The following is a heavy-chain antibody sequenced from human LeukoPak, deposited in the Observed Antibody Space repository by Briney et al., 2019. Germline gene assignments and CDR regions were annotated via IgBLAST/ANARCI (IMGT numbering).Heavy chain of an antibody. CDR2: ISACNGNT. CDR1: GYTFTSYG. J-gene: IGHJ6*02. Sequence: ASVKVTFKGSGYTFTSYGISWVRQPPAQGLEGMGWISACNGNTNYARKLQGRVLMTTDTSTSTAYMELRSLRSDDTAVYYCASSVLRYFDWLLGKGVFYYGMDVWGQGTTVTVSS. CDR3: ASSVLRYFDWLLGKGVFYYGMDV. V-gene: IGHV1-18*01. D-gene: IGHD3-9*01.